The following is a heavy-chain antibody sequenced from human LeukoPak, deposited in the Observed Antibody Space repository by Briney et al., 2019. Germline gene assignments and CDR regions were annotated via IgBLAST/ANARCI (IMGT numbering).Heavy chain of an antibody. CDR1: GYTFTSYY. CDR3: ARDRDLYCSGGSCYPGYFDY. CDR2: INPSGGST. Sequence: ASVKVSCKASGYTFTSYYMHWVRQAPGQGLEWMGIINPSGGSTSYAQKFQGRVTMTRDTSTSTVYMELSSLRSEDTAVYYCARDRDLYCSGGSCYPGYFDYWGQGTLVTVSS. J-gene: IGHJ4*02. V-gene: IGHV1-46*01. D-gene: IGHD2-15*01.